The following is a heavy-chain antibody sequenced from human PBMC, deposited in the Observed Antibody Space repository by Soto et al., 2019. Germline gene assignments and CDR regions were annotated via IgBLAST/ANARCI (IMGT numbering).Heavy chain of an antibody. CDR3: ARVGYSSSWYRRGAFDI. V-gene: IGHV4-34*01. Sequence: PSETLSLTCAVYSGSFSGYYWSWIRQPPRKGLEWIGEINHSGSTNYNPSLKSRVTISVDTSKNQFSLKLTSVTAADTAAYYCARVGYSSSWYRRGAFDIWGQGTMVTVSS. CDR1: SGSFSGYY. J-gene: IGHJ3*02. D-gene: IGHD6-13*01. CDR2: INHSGST.